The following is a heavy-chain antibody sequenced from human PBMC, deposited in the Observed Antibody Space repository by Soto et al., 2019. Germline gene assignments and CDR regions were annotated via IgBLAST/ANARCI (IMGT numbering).Heavy chain of an antibody. CDR1: GFTFSSYA. V-gene: IGHV3-23*01. CDR3: AKERGYNYGYDAMDV. D-gene: IGHD5-18*01. Sequence: EVQLLESGGGLVQPGGSLRLSCAASGFTFSSYAMSWVRQAPGKGLEWVSGISGSGGSTYCADSVKGRFTTSRDNSKNTLYLQTNSLRAEDTAVYYCAKERGYNYGYDAMDVWGQGTTVTVSS. CDR2: ISGSGGST. J-gene: IGHJ6*02.